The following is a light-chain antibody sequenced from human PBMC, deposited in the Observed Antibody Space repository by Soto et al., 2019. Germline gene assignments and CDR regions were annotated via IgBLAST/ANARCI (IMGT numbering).Light chain of an antibody. CDR2: GAS. CDR3: QQYNNWPPLT. V-gene: IGKV3-15*01. CDR1: QSVSTN. J-gene: IGKJ4*01. Sequence: EIVMTQSPATLSVSPGERATISCRASQSVSTNLAWYQQKPGQAPRLLIYGASTRATGIPARFSGSGSGTEFTLTISSLQSEDFAVYYCQQYNNWPPLTFGGGNKVEIK.